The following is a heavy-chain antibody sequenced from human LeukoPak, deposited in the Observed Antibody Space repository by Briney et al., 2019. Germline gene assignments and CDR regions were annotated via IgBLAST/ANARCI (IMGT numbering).Heavy chain of an antibody. D-gene: IGHD5-24*01. CDR2: IYHSGST. V-gene: IGHV4-39*07. CDR3: ARVRGVEMATIGLGY. J-gene: IGHJ4*02. Sequence: SETLSLTCTVSGGSISSSSYYWGWIRQPPGKGLEWIGEIYHSGSTNYNPSLKSRVTISVDKSKNQFSLKLSSVTAADTAVYYCARVRGVEMATIGLGYWGQGTLVTVSS. CDR1: GGSISSSSYY.